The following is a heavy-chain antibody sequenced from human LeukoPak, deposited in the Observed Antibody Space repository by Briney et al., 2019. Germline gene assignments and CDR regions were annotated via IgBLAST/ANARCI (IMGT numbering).Heavy chain of an antibody. CDR1: GGSISSSSYY. CDR2: IYYSGST. Sequence: PSETLSLTCTVSGGSISSSSYYWGWIRQPPGKGLEWIGSIYYSGSTYYNPSLRSRVTISVDTSKNQFSLKLSSVTAADTAVYYCARHEGISSSWLINWFDPWGQGTLVTVSS. CDR3: ARHEGISSSWLINWFDP. D-gene: IGHD6-13*01. V-gene: IGHV4-39*01. J-gene: IGHJ5*02.